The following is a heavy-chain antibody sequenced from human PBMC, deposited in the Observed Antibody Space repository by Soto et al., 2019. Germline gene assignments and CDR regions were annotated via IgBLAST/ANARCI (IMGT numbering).Heavy chain of an antibody. Sequence: SETLSLTCAVYGGSFSGYYWGWIRQPPGKGLEWIGEINHSGSTNYNPSLKSRVTISVDTSKNQFSLKLSSVTAADTAVYYCARGRWRYYDFWSGSKPRDYYYYGMDVWGQGTTVTVSS. D-gene: IGHD3-3*01. V-gene: IGHV4-34*01. CDR2: INHSGST. CDR1: GGSFSGYY. J-gene: IGHJ6*02. CDR3: ARGRWRYYDFWSGSKPRDYYYYGMDV.